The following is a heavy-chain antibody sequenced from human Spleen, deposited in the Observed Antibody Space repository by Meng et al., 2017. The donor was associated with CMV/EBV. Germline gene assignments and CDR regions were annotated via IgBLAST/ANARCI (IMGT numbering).Heavy chain of an antibody. Sequence: GGSLRLSCAASGFTFSSYAMSWVRQAPGKGLEWVSAISGSGGSTYYADSVKGRFTISRDNAKNSLYLQMNSLRAEDTALYYCAGDPLAGGMDVWGQGTTVTVSS. D-gene: IGHD3-10*01. CDR3: AGDPLAGGMDV. V-gene: IGHV3-23*01. J-gene: IGHJ6*02. CDR1: GFTFSSYA. CDR2: ISGSGGST.